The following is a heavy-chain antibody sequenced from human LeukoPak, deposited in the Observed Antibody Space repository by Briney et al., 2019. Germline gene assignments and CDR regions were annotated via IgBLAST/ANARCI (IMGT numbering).Heavy chain of an antibody. Sequence: GGSLRLSCAATGFTFRDYAMNWVRQAPGKGLEWVSGISKDGGTFYTDSVKGRFTISRDNSKNTLYLHMSSLGAADTAIYYCAKEIGAIGRPAVDYWGQGTLVTVSS. J-gene: IGHJ4*02. V-gene: IGHV3-23*01. CDR2: ISKDGGT. CDR3: AKEIGAIGRPAVDY. D-gene: IGHD6-6*01. CDR1: GFTFRDYA.